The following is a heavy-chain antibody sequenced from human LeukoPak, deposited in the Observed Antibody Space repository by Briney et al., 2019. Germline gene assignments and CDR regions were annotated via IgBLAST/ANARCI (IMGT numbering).Heavy chain of an antibody. CDR1: GFTFSSYG. J-gene: IGHJ4*02. Sequence: GGSLRLSCAASGFTFSSYGMHWVRQAPGKGLEWVAVIWYDGSNKYYADSVEGRFTISRDNSKNTLYLQMNSLRAEDTAVYYCARGDYGDYSPPMGYWGQGTLVTVSS. CDR2: IWYDGSNK. V-gene: IGHV3-33*01. CDR3: ARGDYGDYSPPMGY. D-gene: IGHD4-17*01.